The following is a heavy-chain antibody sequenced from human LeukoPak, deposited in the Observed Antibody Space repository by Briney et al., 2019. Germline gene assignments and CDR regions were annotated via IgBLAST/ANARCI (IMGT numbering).Heavy chain of an antibody. V-gene: IGHV3-11*04. CDR1: GFTFSDCY. J-gene: IGHJ6*03. CDR2: ISSSGSTI. D-gene: IGHD1-14*01. Sequence: GGSLRLSCAASGFTFSDCYMSWIRQAPGKGLEWVSYISSSGSTIYYADSVKGRFTISRDNAKNSLYLQMTSLRAEDTAVYYCARAETGAFYYYYYMDVWGKGTTVTVSS. CDR3: ARAETGAFYYYYYMDV.